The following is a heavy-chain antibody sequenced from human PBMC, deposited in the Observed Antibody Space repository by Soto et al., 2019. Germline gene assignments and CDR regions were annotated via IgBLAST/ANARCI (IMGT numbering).Heavy chain of an antibody. CDR3: ARGSYGDLHYYDSSGYYY. Sequence: ASVNVSCKASGYTFTSYDINWVRQATGQGLEWMGWMNPNSGNTGYAQKFQGRVTMTRNTSISTAYMELSSLRSEDTAVYYCARGSYGDLHYYDSSGYYYWGRGTLVTVSS. CDR1: GYTFTSYD. CDR2: MNPNSGNT. V-gene: IGHV1-8*01. D-gene: IGHD3-22*01. J-gene: IGHJ4*02.